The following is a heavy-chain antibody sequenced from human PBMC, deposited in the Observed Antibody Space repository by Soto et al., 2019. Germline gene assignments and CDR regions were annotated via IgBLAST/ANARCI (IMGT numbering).Heavy chain of an antibody. Sequence: SVKVSCKASGGTFSSYAISWVRQAPGQGLEWMGGIIPIFGTANYAQKFQGRVTITADESTSTAYMELSSLRSEDTAVYYCARSDYYDSTLHGLAYYYFDYWGQGTLVTVSS. CDR2: IIPIFGTA. J-gene: IGHJ4*02. D-gene: IGHD3-22*01. CDR1: GGTFSSYA. V-gene: IGHV1-69*13. CDR3: ARSDYYDSTLHGLAYYYFDY.